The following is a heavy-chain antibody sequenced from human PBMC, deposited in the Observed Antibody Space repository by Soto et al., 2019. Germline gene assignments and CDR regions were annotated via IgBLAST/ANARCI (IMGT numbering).Heavy chain of an antibody. J-gene: IGHJ4*02. CDR3: VRDSPIGSTFSGYDGIDY. D-gene: IGHD5-12*01. Sequence: SVKVSCKASGGTFSSYAISWVRQAPGQGLEWMGGIIPIFGIANYAQKFQGRVTITADKSTGTAYMELNSLRSEDTAVYYCVRDSPIGSTFSGYDGIDYWGQGTLVTVSS. CDR2: IIPIFGIA. CDR1: GGTFSSYA. V-gene: IGHV1-69*10.